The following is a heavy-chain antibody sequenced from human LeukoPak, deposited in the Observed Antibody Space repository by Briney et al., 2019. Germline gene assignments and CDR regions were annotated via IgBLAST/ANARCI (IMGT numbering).Heavy chain of an antibody. D-gene: IGHD3-22*01. CDR3: ARGEYYYDGGY. Sequence: GGSLRLSCAASGFTFSSYWMHWVRQAPGKGLVWVSGVNTDGSSTNYADSVKGRFTISRDNAKNSLFLQMNSLRAEDTAVYYCARGEYYYDGGYWGQGTLVTVSS. CDR1: GFTFSSYW. J-gene: IGHJ4*02. V-gene: IGHV3-74*01. CDR2: VNTDGSST.